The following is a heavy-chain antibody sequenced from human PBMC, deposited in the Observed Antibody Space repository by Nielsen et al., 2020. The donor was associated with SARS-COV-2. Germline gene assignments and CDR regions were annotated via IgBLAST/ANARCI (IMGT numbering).Heavy chain of an antibody. CDR3: AREEGDFWSGYLNWFDP. V-gene: IGHV3-33*01. D-gene: IGHD3-3*01. J-gene: IGHJ5*02. CDR1: GFTFSSYG. CDR2: IWYDGSNK. Sequence: GGSLRLSCAASGFTFSSYGMHWVRQAPGKGLEWVAVIWYDGSNKYYADSVKGRFTISRDNSKNTLYLQMNSLRAEDTAVYYCAREEGDFWSGYLNWFDPWGQGTLVTVSS.